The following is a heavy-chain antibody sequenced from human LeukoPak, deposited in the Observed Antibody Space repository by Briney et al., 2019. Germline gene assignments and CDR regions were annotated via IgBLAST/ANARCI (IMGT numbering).Heavy chain of an antibody. J-gene: IGHJ3*02. D-gene: IGHD2-2*01. V-gene: IGHV1-69*13. CDR1: GGTFSSYA. CDR2: IIPIFGTA. CDR3: ARDVVPAAIDAFDI. Sequence: SVKVSCKASGGTFSSYAISWVRQAPGQGLEWMGGIIPIFGTANYAQKFQGRVTITADESTSTAYMELSSLRSEDTAVYYCARDVVPAAIDAFDIWGQGTMVTVSS.